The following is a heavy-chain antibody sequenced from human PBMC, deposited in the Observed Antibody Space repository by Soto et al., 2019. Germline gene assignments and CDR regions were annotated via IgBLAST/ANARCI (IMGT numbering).Heavy chain of an antibody. CDR1: GGSISSGGYY. J-gene: IGHJ5*02. V-gene: IGHV4-31*03. D-gene: IGHD5-12*01. Sequence: QVQLQESGPGLVKPSQTLSLTCTVSGGSISSGGYYWSWIRQHPGKGLEWIGYIYYSGSTYYNPSLKGRVTISVEPSKNPFSLQLSSVTAADTAVYYCAREEGGGYDHRWFDPWGQGTLVTVSS. CDR3: AREEGGGYDHRWFDP. CDR2: IYYSGST.